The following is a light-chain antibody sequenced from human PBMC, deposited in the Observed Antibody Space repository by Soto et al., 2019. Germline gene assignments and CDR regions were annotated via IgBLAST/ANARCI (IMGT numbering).Light chain of an antibody. CDR2: EVN. CDR3: NSYTTNTTRV. V-gene: IGLV2-14*01. J-gene: IGLJ3*02. CDR1: SSDVGAYNY. Sequence: QSALTQPASVSGSPGQSITISCTGTSSDVGAYNYVSWYRQHPGEAPKLMIYEVNNRPSGVSDRFSGSKSGNTASLSISGLQAEDEADYYCNSYTTNTTRVFGGGTKLTVL.